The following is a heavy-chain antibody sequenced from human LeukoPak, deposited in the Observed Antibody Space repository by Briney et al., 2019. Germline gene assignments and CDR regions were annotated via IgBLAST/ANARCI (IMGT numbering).Heavy chain of an antibody. CDR3: ATGPLEYSSSALPSRFDY. D-gene: IGHD6-6*01. CDR2: IIPIFGTA. V-gene: IGHV1-69*13. CDR1: GGTFSSYA. J-gene: IGHJ4*02. Sequence: SVKVSCKASGGTFSSYAISWVRQAPGQGLEWMGGIIPIFGTANYAQKFQGRVTITADESTSTAYMELSGLRSEDTAVYYCATGPLEYSSSALPSRFDYWGQGTLVTVSS.